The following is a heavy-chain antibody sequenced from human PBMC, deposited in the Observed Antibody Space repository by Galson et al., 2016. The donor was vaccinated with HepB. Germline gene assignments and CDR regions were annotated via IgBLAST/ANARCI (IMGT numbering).Heavy chain of an antibody. CDR2: IYYSGTT. D-gene: IGHD2-2*02. CDR1: GVSISSGGYY. V-gene: IGHV4-31*03. CDR3: ARAPPNTYAWFDP. Sequence: TLSRTCIVSGVSISSGGYYWSWIRQHPGKGLEWIGCIYYSGTTYYNPSLKSRLTIALDSSENPFSLRLTSMTAADTAVYYCARAPPNTYAWFDPWGQGTLVTVSS. J-gene: IGHJ5*02.